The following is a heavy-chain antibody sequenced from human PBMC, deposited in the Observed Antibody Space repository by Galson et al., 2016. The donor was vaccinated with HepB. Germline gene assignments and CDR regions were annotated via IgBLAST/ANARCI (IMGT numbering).Heavy chain of an antibody. CDR2: IHSDGHST. D-gene: IGHD2-2*01. J-gene: IGHJ3*02. V-gene: IGHV3-64D*06. CDR3: VKGYCGSTTCPLYALDT. CDR1: GFPFSSYA. Sequence: SLRLSCAASGFPFSSYAMHWVRQAPGKGLEYVSAIHSDGHSTFYAESVKDRFTISRDNSKNTLHLQMSSLGAEDTALYFCVKGYCGSTTCPLYALDTWGRGTMVTVSS.